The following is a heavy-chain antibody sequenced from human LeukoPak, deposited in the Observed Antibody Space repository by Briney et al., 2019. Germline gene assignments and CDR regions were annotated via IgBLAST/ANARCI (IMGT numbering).Heavy chain of an antibody. CDR1: GFTFSSYA. Sequence: PGGSLRLSCAASGFTFSSYAMSWVRQAPGKGLEWVSAISGSGGSTYYADSVKGRLTSSRDNAKNSLYLQMNSLRAEDTAVYYCSRVYYYMDVWGKGTTVTVSS. CDR3: SRVYYYMDV. J-gene: IGHJ6*03. CDR2: ISGSGGST. V-gene: IGHV3-23*01.